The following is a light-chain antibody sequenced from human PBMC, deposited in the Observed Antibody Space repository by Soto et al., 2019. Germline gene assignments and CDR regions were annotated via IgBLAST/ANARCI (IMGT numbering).Light chain of an antibody. CDR2: DAS. Sequence: ETMMTQSPDTLSVSLGERATLSCRASQSLRSSLAWYQQKPGQAPRLLIYDASTRATGIPARFSGSGSGTDFTLTISRLEPEDFAVYHCQQYGSSPLTFGGGTKVDIK. CDR3: QQYGSSPLT. CDR1: QSLRSS. V-gene: IGKV3-20*01. J-gene: IGKJ4*01.